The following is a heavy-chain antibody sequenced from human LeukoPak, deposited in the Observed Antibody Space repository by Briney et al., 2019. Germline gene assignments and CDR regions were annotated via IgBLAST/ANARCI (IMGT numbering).Heavy chain of an antibody. CDR3: ARCPIEAALQYMDV. D-gene: IGHD6-13*01. CDR2: IYYSGST. Sequence: PSETLSLTCTVSGYSISSAYYWGWVRQPPGKGLEWIGYIYYSGSTNYNPSLKSRVTISGDTSKNQFSLKLSSVTAADTAVYYCARCPIEAALQYMDVWGKGTTVTVSS. V-gene: IGHV4-61*01. J-gene: IGHJ6*03. CDR1: GYSISSAYY.